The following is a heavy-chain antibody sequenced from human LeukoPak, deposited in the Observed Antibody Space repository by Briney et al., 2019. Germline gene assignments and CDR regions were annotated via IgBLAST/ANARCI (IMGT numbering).Heavy chain of an antibody. V-gene: IGHV4-61*02. CDR1: GGSISSGSYY. CDR3: ASAEGAFDI. CDR2: IYTSGST. J-gene: IGHJ3*02. Sequence: SQTLSPTCTVSGGSISSGSYYWSWIRQPAGKGLEWIGRIYTSGSTSYNPSLKSRVTISVDTSKNQFSLKLSSVTAADTAVYYCASAEGAFDIWGQGTMVTVSS.